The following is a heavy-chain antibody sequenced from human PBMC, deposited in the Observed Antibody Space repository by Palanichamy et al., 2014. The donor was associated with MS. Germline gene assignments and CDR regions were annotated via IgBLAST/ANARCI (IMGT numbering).Heavy chain of an antibody. CDR3: ARDRRGRGGYGMDV. CDR1: GFTVSSNY. CDR2: IYSGGST. J-gene: IGHJ6*02. Sequence: EVQLVESGGGFDPAWGSLRLSCAASGFTVSSNYMSWVRQAPGKGLEWVSVIYSGGSTYYADSVKGRFTISRDNSKNTLYLQMNSLRAEDTAVYYCARDRRGRGGYGMDVWGQGTTVTVSS. D-gene: IGHD1-26*01. V-gene: IGHV3-53*01.